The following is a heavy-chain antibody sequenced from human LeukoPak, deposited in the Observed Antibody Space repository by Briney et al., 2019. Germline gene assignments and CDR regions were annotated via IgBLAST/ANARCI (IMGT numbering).Heavy chain of an antibody. Sequence: SETRSPTCAVHGGSFSGYRWNWIRQSPSKGLEWIGEINDRGRTNYNPSLESRVTLSVDTSKKEFSLKLSAVTAADTAVYYCARDPTTVTSIPYYFDFWGQPSPVSVSS. CDR2: INDRGRT. CDR1: GGSFSGYR. D-gene: IGHD4-17*01. J-gene: IGHJ4*01. V-gene: IGHV4-34*01. CDR3: ARDPTTVTSIPYYFDF.